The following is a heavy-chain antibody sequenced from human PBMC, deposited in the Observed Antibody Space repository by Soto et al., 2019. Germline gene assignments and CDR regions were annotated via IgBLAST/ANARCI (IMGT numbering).Heavy chain of an antibody. D-gene: IGHD2-2*01. CDR2: IIPILGIA. CDR3: ARSPHCSSTSCYGLNYYYGMDV. CDR1: GGTFSSYT. Sequence: QVQLVQSGAEVKKPGSSVKVSCKASGGTFSSYTISWVRQAPGQGLEWMGRIIPILGIANYAQKFQGRVTITADKSTSTAYMELSSLRSEDTAVYYCARSPHCSSTSCYGLNYYYGMDVWGQGTTVTVSS. V-gene: IGHV1-69*02. J-gene: IGHJ6*02.